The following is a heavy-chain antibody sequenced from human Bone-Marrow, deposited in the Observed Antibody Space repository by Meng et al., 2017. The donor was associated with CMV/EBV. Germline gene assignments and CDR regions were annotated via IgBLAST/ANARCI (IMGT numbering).Heavy chain of an antibody. V-gene: IGHV1-2*02. CDR1: GYTFTGYY. CDR3: ARTKREYQLLLGHYYYGMDV. Sequence: ASVKVSCKASGYTFTGYYMHWVRQAPGQGLEWMGWINPNSGGTNYAQKFQGRVTMTRDTSIRTAYMELSRLRSDDTAVYYCARTKREYQLLLGHYYYGMDVWGQGSTVTIAS. D-gene: IGHD2-2*01. J-gene: IGHJ6*02. CDR2: INPNSGGT.